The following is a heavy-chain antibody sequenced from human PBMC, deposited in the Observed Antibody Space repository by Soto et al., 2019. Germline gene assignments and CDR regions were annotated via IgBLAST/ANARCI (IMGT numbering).Heavy chain of an antibody. V-gene: IGHV2-5*02. CDR1: GFSLSTSGVG. CDR3: AHRRRDYDSSGYYPLFDY. CDR2: IYWDDDK. Sequence: SGPTLVNPTQTLTLTCTFSGFSLSTSGVGVGWIRQPPGKALEWLALIYWDDDKRYSPSLKSRLTITKDTSKNQVVLTMTNRDPVDTATYYCAHRRRDYDSSGYYPLFDYWGQGTLVTVSS. J-gene: IGHJ4*02. D-gene: IGHD3-22*01.